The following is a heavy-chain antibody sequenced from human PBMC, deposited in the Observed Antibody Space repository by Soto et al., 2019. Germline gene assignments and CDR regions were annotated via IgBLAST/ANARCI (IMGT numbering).Heavy chain of an antibody. J-gene: IGHJ4*02. D-gene: IGHD3-22*01. CDR3: AASCYTMTCTNFHGYS. V-gene: IGHV3-7*03. Sequence: PGGSLRLSCAVSGFRFRDYWMSGVRQAPGKGLEWVANLKQDESDKYHVDSVKGRFTISRDNAKNALYLQMNSLRVEDTAVYYYAASCYTMTCTNFHGYSWGQGT. CDR2: LKQDESDK. CDR1: GFRFRDYW.